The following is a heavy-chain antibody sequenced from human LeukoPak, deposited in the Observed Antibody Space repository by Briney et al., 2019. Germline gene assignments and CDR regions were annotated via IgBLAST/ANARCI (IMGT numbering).Heavy chain of an antibody. CDR1: GGTFSSYA. V-gene: IGHV1-69*01. D-gene: IGHD2-15*01. CDR2: IIRIFGTA. CDR3: ARGVVVAATNYFDY. Sequence: SVKVSCKASGGTFSSYAISWVRQAPGQGLEWMGGIIRIFGTANYAQKFQGRVTITADESTSTAYMELSSLRSEDTAVYYCARGVVVAATNYFDYWGQGTLVTVSS. J-gene: IGHJ4*02.